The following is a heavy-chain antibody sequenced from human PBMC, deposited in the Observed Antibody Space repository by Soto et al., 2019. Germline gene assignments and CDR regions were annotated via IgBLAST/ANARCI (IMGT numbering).Heavy chain of an antibody. Sequence: QVQLVESGGGLVKPGGSLRLSCAASGFTFSDYYMSWIRQAPGKGLEWVSYISSSGSTIYYADSVKGRFTITRDNAKNSLYLQMNSLRAEDTAVYYCARDQRRFLDVSYYYYYMDVWGKGTTVTVSS. CDR1: GFTFSDYY. V-gene: IGHV3-11*01. CDR3: ARDQRRFLDVSYYYYYMDV. CDR2: ISSSGSTI. D-gene: IGHD3-3*01. J-gene: IGHJ6*03.